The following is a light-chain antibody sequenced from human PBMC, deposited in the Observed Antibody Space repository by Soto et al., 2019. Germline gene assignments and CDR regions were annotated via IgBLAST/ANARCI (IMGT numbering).Light chain of an antibody. Sequence: EIVLTQSPATLSLSPGERATLSCRASQSVSSYLAWYQQKPGQAPRLLIYDASNRATGIPARFSGSGSGTNFTLPISSLETEDFAVYYCQQRSNWPPGITLGQGTRLEIK. J-gene: IGKJ5*01. CDR2: DAS. CDR1: QSVSSY. CDR3: QQRSNWPPGIT. V-gene: IGKV3-11*01.